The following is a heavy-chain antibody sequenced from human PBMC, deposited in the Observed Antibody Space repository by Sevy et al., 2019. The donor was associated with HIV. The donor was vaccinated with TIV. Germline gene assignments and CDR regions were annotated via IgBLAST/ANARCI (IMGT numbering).Heavy chain of an antibody. D-gene: IGHD2-15*01. CDR1: GYTFTSYG. CDR3: ARDHGCSGGSCYGGYYYGMDV. V-gene: IGHV1-18*01. Sequence: ASVKVSCKASGYTFTSYGISWVRQAPGQGLEWMGWISAYNGNTNYAQKLQGRVTMTTDTSTSTAYMELRSLRSDDTAVYYCARDHGCSGGSCYGGYYYGMDVWGQGTTVTVSS. CDR2: ISAYNGNT. J-gene: IGHJ6*02.